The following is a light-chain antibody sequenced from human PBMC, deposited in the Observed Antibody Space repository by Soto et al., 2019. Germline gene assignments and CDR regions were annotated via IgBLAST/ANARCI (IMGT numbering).Light chain of an antibody. Sequence: QSALTQPASVSGSPGQSITISCTGTSSDIGGYNYVSWYQQHPGKAPKLMIYDVTHRPSGVSNRFSGSKSGNTASLTISGLQAEDGADYYCGSFSTTNSMVFGGGTKLTVL. CDR1: SSDIGGYNY. V-gene: IGLV2-14*03. J-gene: IGLJ2*01. CDR2: DVT. CDR3: GSFSTTNSMV.